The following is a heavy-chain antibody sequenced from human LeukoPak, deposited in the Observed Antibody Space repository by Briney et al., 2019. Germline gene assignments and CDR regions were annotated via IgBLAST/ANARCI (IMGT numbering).Heavy chain of an antibody. Sequence: GGSLRLSCAASGFSLSSYSISWVRQAPGKGLEWVSYINIVSITANYTDSVKGRSTISRDNAKNSLYTQMNSLRAEDTAVYYCSTAKFDNWGQGNLGTVSS. CDR3: STAKFDN. CDR1: GFSLSSYS. CDR2: INIVSITA. J-gene: IGHJ4*02. V-gene: IGHV3-48*01.